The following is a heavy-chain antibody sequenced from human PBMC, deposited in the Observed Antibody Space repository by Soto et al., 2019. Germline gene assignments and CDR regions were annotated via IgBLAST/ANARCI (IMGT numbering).Heavy chain of an antibody. J-gene: IGHJ6*02. Sequence: GSLRRSGSASGCTVRTTYMSCVRQAPWQGLEWVSVICGDGAGATYYADPVRGRFIISRHTSTNTLFLQMNSLRAEDTAVYFSARAPTGFGSGSSYYYYGMEVWGQETTVTASS. D-gene: IGHD1-26*01. CDR2: ICGDGAGAT. CDR1: GCTVRTTY. CDR3: ARAPTGFGSGSSYYYYGMEV. V-gene: IGHV3-53*01.